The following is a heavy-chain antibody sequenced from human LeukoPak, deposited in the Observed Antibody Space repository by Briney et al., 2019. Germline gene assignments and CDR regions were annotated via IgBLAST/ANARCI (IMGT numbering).Heavy chain of an antibody. J-gene: IGHJ4*02. CDR1: GGSISSSNW. CDR2: IYHSGST. Sequence: PSETLSLTCAVSGGSISSSNWWSWVRQPPRKGLEWIGEIYHSGSTNYNPSLKSRGTISVDKSKNQFSLKLSSVTAADTAVYYCARVSRVVRGYYFDYWGQGTLVTVSS. CDR3: ARVSRVVRGYYFDY. D-gene: IGHD2-2*01. V-gene: IGHV4-4*02.